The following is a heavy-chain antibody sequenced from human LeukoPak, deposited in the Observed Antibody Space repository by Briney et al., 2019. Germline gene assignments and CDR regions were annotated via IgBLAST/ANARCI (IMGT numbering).Heavy chain of an antibody. CDR1: GFSFRSASGFTLT. J-gene: IGHJ4*02. V-gene: IGHV3-64*04. CDR2: ICSNGGST. CDR3: ARGLDGSFDY. D-gene: IGHD1-14*01. Sequence: GGSLRLSCSASGFSFRSASGFTLTTYWVRQPPGKGLEYVSAICSNGGSTYYADSLKGRFTVSRDNSENTLYLQMNSLRDEDTAVYYCARGLDGSFDYWGLGTLVTVSS.